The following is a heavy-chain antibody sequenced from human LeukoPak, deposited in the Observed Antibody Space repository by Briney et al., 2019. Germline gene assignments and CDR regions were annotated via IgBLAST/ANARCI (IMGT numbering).Heavy chain of an antibody. V-gene: IGHV4-59*08. J-gene: IGHJ6*02. CDR2: VYYNGAT. CDR1: GGSISGYF. CDR3: ARHDPVGHYQHGMDV. Sequence: SETLSLTCTVSGGSISGYFWSCIRQPPGKGLEFIGYVYYNGATLYSPSLKSRVTMSVDTSKNQFSLKLSSVTAADTAVYYCARHDPVGHYQHGMDVWSQGTTVIVSS. D-gene: IGHD1-26*01.